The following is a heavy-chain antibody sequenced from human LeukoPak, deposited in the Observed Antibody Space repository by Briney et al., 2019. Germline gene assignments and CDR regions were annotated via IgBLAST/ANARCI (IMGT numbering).Heavy chain of an antibody. J-gene: IGHJ5*02. V-gene: IGHV3-23*01. CDR1: GFTFSRHA. D-gene: IGHD5-12*01. CDR2: ISGGSENT. Sequence: PGGSLRLSCEASGFTFSRHAMNWVRQAPEKGLEWVSGISGGSENTFYADSVKGRFTISRDNSRNTLYLQMYGLRADDTALYFCAKGPYSGYSTHFDPWGQGTRVTVSS. CDR3: AKGPYSGYSTHFDP.